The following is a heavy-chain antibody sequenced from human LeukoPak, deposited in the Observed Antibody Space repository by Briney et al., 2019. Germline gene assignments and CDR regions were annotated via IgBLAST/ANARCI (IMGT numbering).Heavy chain of an antibody. V-gene: IGHV3-30-3*01. D-gene: IGHD2-15*01. J-gene: IGHJ5*02. CDR1: GFTFSSFP. Sequence: GGSLRLSCAVSGFTFSSFPVHWVRQAPGKGLEWVAVISYDGSKTYYADSVKGRFTISRDNSKNTVYLQMNSLRAEDTALYYCAKEPCSGGTCYQGRFDPWGQGTLVTVSS. CDR3: AKEPCSGGTCYQGRFDP. CDR2: ISYDGSKT.